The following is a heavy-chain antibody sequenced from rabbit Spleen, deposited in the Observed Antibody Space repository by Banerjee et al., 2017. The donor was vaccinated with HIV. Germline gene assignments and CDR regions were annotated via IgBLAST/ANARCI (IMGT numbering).Heavy chain of an antibody. CDR2: IVPIFGVT. D-gene: IGHD1-1*01. CDR1: RFDFSTYS. V-gene: IGHV1S47*01. CDR3: ARDLTDVIGWNFGW. Sequence: QEHLVESGGGLVQPGGSLTLSCKASRFDFSTYSMSWVRQAPGKGLEWIGYIVPIFGVTYYANWVNGRFTISSHNAQNTLYLQLNSLTAADTATYFCARDLTDVIGWNFGWWGPGTLVTVS. J-gene: IGHJ4*01.